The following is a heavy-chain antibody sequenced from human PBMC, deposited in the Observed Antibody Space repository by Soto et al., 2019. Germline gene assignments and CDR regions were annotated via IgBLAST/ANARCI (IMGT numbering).Heavy chain of an antibody. CDR1: GFTFSNYG. CDR2: VSANNGHT. Sequence: ASVKVSCKASGFTFSNYGLNWVRQAPGQGLEWMGWVSANNGHTNYAQNLQGRASMTTDTSTSTAYMELRGLTFDDTAVYYCARDIESVTVKHFFYDCAMDVWG. V-gene: IGHV1-18*01. CDR3: ARDIESVTVKHFFYDCAMDV. D-gene: IGHD2-8*01. J-gene: IGHJ6*02.